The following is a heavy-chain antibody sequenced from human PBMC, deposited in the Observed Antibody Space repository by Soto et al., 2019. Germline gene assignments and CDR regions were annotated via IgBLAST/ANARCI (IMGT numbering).Heavy chain of an antibody. D-gene: IGHD3-16*01. CDR3: ASSGGGEDY. CDR2: IYHSGST. Sequence: QVQLQESGPGLVKPSGTLSLTCAVSGGSISSSHWWSWVRQPPGKGLEWIGEIYHSGSTNYNPSLKGRVTISGNKSKNQFPLKLTSGTAADTAVYYCASSGGGEDYWGQGTLVTVSS. CDR1: GGSISSSHW. J-gene: IGHJ4*02. V-gene: IGHV4-4*02.